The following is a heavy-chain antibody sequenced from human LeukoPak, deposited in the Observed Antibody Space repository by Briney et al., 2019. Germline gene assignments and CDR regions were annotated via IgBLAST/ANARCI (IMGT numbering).Heavy chain of an antibody. CDR3: AREWFGELPFDY. CDR2: IIPIFGIA. J-gene: IGHJ4*02. D-gene: IGHD3-10*01. CDR1: GGTFSSYA. V-gene: IGHV1-69*04. Sequence: SVKVSCKASGGTFSSYAISWVRQAPGQGLEWMGRIIPIFGIANYAQKFQGRVTITADKSTSTAYMELSSLRSEDTAVCYCAREWFGELPFDYWGQGTLVTVSS.